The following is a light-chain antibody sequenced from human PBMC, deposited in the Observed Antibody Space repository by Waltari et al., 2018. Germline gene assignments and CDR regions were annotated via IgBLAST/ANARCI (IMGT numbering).Light chain of an antibody. V-gene: IGLV1-44*01. CDR3: AVWDDNLSGVV. Sequence: QSVLAQPPSVSGPPGQRVTIFCSGGSSNIGVNVVNWYQHLPGTSPRLLIFTNDLRPSGVPDRFSGSKSGTSASLAISGLQSEDEGHYYCAVWDDNLSGVVFGAGTQVTVL. J-gene: IGLJ1*01. CDR2: TND. CDR1: SSNIGVNV.